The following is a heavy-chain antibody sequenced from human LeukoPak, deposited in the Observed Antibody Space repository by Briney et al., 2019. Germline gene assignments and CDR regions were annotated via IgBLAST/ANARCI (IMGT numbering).Heavy chain of an antibody. V-gene: IGHV4-59*01. CDR3: ARVRSYDSSAYYPNWFDP. D-gene: IGHD3-22*01. CDR2: IYYSGST. J-gene: IGHJ5*02. CDR1: GGPISSYY. Sequence: KPSETLSLTCTVSGGPISSYYWSWIRQPPGKGLEWIGYIYYSGSTNYNPSLRSRVTISVDTSKNQFSLKLSSVTAADTAVYYCARVRSYDSSAYYPNWFDPWGQGTLVTVSS.